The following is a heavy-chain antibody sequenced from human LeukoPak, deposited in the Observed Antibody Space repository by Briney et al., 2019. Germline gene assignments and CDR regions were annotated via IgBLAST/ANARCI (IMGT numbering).Heavy chain of an antibody. Sequence: GASVKVSCKASGYTFTSYGISWVRQAPGQGLEWMGWISAYNGNTNYAQKLQGRVTMTTDTSTSTACMELRSLRSDDTAVYYCARDHDSSGYSADYWGQGTLVTVSS. CDR2: ISAYNGNT. J-gene: IGHJ4*02. V-gene: IGHV1-18*01. D-gene: IGHD3-22*01. CDR1: GYTFTSYG. CDR3: ARDHDSSGYSADY.